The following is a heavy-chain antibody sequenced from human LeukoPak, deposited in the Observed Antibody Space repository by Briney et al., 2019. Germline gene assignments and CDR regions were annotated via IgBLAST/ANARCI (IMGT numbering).Heavy chain of an antibody. J-gene: IGHJ3*02. CDR2: INPNSGGT. CDR3: ARVQWELLPFHAFDI. D-gene: IGHD1-26*01. CDR1: GYTFTGYY. V-gene: IGHV1-2*02. Sequence: ASVKVSCKASGYTFTGYYMHWVRQAPGQGLEGMGWINPNSGGTNYAQKFQGRVTMTRDTSISTAYMELSRLRSDDTAVYYCARVQWELLPFHAFDIWGQGTMVTVSS.